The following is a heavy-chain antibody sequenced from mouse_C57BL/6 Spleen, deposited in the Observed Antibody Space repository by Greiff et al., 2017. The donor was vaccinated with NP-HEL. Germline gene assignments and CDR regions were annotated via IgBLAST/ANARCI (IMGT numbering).Heavy chain of an antibody. CDR3: AKKGDYSNYDYAMDY. CDR1: GFSLTSYG. J-gene: IGHJ4*01. V-gene: IGHV2-5*01. D-gene: IGHD2-5*01. Sequence: VKLQQSGPGLVQPSQSLSITCTVSGFSLTSYGVHWVRQSPGKGLEWLGVIWRGGSTDYNAAFMSRLSITKDNSKSQVFFKMNSLQADDTAIYYCAKKGDYSNYDYAMDYWGQGTSVTVSS. CDR2: IWRGGST.